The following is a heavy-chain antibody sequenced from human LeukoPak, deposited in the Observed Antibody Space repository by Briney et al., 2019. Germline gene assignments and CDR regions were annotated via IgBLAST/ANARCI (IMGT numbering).Heavy chain of an antibody. CDR3: AREVVEARTAFDY. Sequence: GASVKVSCKASGYSFSDHYIHWVRQAPGQGLEWMGWINCNSGGTTYAQRFQGRVTMTRDRSMTTAYMELSRLTSDETAVYFCAREVVEARTAFDYWGQGTLVTVSS. CDR2: INCNSGGT. D-gene: IGHD2-15*01. V-gene: IGHV1-2*02. CDR1: GYSFSDHY. J-gene: IGHJ4*02.